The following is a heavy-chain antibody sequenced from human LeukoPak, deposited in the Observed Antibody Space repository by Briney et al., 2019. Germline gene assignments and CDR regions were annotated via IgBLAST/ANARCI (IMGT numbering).Heavy chain of an antibody. CDR1: GGTFSSYA. J-gene: IGHJ5*02. D-gene: IGHD3-22*01. CDR3: ARDLRYYYDSSGYSYFDP. Sequence: SVKVSCKASGGTFSSYAISWVRQAPGQGLEWMGRIIPIFGTANYAQKFQGRVTITTDESTSTAYMELSSLRSEDTAVYYCARDLRYYYDSSGYSYFDPWGQGTLVTVSS. V-gene: IGHV1-69*05. CDR2: IIPIFGTA.